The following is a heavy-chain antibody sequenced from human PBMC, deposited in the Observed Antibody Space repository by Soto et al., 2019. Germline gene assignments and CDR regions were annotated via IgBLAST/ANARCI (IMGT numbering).Heavy chain of an antibody. CDR1: GGTFSSYA. D-gene: IGHD6-13*01. CDR2: IIPIFGTA. J-gene: IGHJ6*02. CDR3: ARALPGIAAAGRGYYYYYGMDV. V-gene: IGHV1-69*13. Sequence: SVKVSCKASGGTFSSYAISWVRQAPGQGLGWMGGIIPIFGTANYAQKFQGRVTITADESTSTAYMELSSLRSEDTAVYYCARALPGIAAAGRGYYYYYGMDVWGQGTTVTVSS.